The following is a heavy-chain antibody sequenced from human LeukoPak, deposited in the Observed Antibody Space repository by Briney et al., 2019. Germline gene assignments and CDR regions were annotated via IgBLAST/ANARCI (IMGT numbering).Heavy chain of an antibody. J-gene: IGHJ4*02. Sequence: ASVKVSCKASGYTFTGYYMHWVRQAPGQGLEWMGWINPNSGGTNYAQKFQGRVTMTRDTSISTAYMELSGLRSDDTAVYYCARDPQSVTIFGVVTPLGYWGQGTLVTVSS. CDR1: GYTFTGYY. CDR2: INPNSGGT. CDR3: ARDPQSVTIFGVVTPLGY. D-gene: IGHD3-3*01. V-gene: IGHV1-2*02.